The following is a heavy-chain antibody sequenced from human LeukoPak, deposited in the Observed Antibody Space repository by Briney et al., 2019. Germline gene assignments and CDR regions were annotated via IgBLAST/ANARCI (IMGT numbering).Heavy chain of an antibody. CDR1: EFTFSSYG. J-gene: IGHJ4*02. V-gene: IGHV3-20*01. CDR2: INWNGGST. CDR3: ARGYYYDSSGYYDY. Sequence: LAGGSLKLSCAASEFTFSSYGMSWVRQAPGKGLEWVSGINWNGGSTGYADSVKGRFTISRDNAKNSLYLQMNSLRAEDTALYHCARGYYYDSSGYYDYWGQGTLVTVSS. D-gene: IGHD3-22*01.